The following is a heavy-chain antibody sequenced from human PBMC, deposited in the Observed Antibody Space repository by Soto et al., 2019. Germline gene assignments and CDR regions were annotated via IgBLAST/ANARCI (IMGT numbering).Heavy chain of an antibody. D-gene: IGHD3-9*01. V-gene: IGHV3-48*02. Sequence: GGSLRLSCAASGFTFSSYSMNWVRQAPGKGLEWVSYISSSSSTIYYADSVKGRFTISRDNAKNSLYLQMNSLRDEDTAVYYCARDLERYFDWLLSGHDYWGQGTLVTVSS. J-gene: IGHJ4*02. CDR1: GFTFSSYS. CDR2: ISSSSSTI. CDR3: ARDLERYFDWLLSGHDY.